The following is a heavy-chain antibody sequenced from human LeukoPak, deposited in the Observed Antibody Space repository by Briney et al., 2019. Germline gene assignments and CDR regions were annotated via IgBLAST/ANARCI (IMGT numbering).Heavy chain of an antibody. CDR3: ARIATGGPLD. CDR1: GFTFSNSW. Sequence: GGSLRLSCAASGFTFSNSWMHWVRQAPGKGLVWVSRINSDGRSTVYADSVKGRFTVSRDNAKNTLYLQMNSLSVEDTAIYYCARIATGGPLDWGQGTLVIVSS. V-gene: IGHV3-74*01. J-gene: IGHJ4*02. D-gene: IGHD2-8*02. CDR2: INSDGRST.